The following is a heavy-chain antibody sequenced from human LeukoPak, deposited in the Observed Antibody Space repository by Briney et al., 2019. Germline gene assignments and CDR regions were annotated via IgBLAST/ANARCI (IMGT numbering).Heavy chain of an antibody. CDR2: IYYSGST. V-gene: IGHV4-59*01. J-gene: IGHJ2*01. CDR1: GGSISSYY. CDR3: ARCTQSYDILTGYPTNWYFDL. Sequence: SETLSLTCTVSGGSISSYYWSWIRQPPGKGLEWIGYIYYSGSTNYNPSLNSRVTISVDTSKHQFSLKLSSVTAADTAVYYSARCTQSYDILTGYPTNWYFDLWGRGTLVTVSS. D-gene: IGHD3-9*01.